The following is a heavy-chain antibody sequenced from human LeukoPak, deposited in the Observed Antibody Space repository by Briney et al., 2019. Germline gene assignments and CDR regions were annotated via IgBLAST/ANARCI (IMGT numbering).Heavy chain of an antibody. CDR3: ARDKLFSAATWFDP. V-gene: IGHV4-39*07. CDR1: GGSISSSSYY. J-gene: IGHJ5*02. Sequence: PSETLSLTCTVSGGSISSSSYYWGWIRQPPGKGLEWIGSIYYSGSTYYNPSLKSRVTISVDTSKNQFSLKLSSVTAADTAVYYCARDKLFSAATWFDPWGQGTLVTVSS. CDR2: IYYSGST. D-gene: IGHD2-15*01.